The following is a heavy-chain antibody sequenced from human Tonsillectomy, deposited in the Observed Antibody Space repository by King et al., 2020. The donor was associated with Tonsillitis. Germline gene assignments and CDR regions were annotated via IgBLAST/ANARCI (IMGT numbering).Heavy chain of an antibody. CDR3: ARDPDYGDTDDAFDI. CDR2: ISSSGSTI. D-gene: IGHD4-17*01. V-gene: IGHV3-48*01. J-gene: IGHJ3*02. Sequence: VQLVESGGGLVQPGGSLRLSCAASGFTFSSYSMNWVRQAPGKGLEWVSYISSSGSTIYYADSVKGRFTISRDNAKNSLYLQMNSLRAEDTAVYYCARDPDYGDTDDAFDIWGQGTVVTVSS. CDR1: GFTFSSYS.